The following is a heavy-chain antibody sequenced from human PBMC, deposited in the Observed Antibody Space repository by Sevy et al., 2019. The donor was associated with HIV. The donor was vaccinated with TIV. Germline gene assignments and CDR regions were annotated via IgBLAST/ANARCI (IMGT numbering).Heavy chain of an antibody. CDR1: GGSFSGYY. Sequence: SETLSLTCAVYGGSFSGYYWSWIRQPPGKGLEWIGEINHSGSTNYNPSLKSRVTISVDTSKNQFSLKLGSVTAADTAVYYCARVIRGYCSSTSCYNYYYYGMDVWGQGTTVTVSS. D-gene: IGHD2-2*02. CDR2: INHSGST. V-gene: IGHV4-34*01. CDR3: ARVIRGYCSSTSCYNYYYYGMDV. J-gene: IGHJ6*02.